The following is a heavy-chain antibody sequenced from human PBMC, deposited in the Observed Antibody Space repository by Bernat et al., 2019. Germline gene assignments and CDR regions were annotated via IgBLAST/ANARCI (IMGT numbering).Heavy chain of an antibody. CDR2: IPTSGST. J-gene: IGHJ4*02. V-gene: IGHV4-61*02. CDR1: GVSMSSGFYY. Sequence: QVQLQESGPGLVKPLQTLSLTCTVSGVSMSSGFYYWNWIRQPAGKGLEWIGRIPTSGSTNYNPSLKNRVTISIDTPKNPFSLKLRSVTAADTAVYYGARDDVGGVGSAYWGQGSLVTISS. D-gene: IGHD2-21*02. CDR3: ARDDVGGVGSAY.